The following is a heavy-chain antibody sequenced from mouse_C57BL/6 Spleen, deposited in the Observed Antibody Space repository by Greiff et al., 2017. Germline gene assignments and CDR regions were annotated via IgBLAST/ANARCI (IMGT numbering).Heavy chain of an antibody. Sequence: QVQLQQPGAELVRPGTSVKLSCKASGYTFTSYWMHWVKQRPGQGLEWIGVIDPSDSYTNYNQKFKGKATLTVDTSSSTAYMQLSSLTSEDSAVYYCASRYGDYWGQGTTLTVSS. J-gene: IGHJ2*01. CDR2: IDPSDSYT. CDR3: ASRYGDY. CDR1: GYTFTSYW. V-gene: IGHV1-59*01. D-gene: IGHD2-10*02.